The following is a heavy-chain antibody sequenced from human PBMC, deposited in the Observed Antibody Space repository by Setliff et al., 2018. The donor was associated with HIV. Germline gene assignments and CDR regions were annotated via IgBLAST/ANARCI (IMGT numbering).Heavy chain of an antibody. D-gene: IGHD3-22*01. CDR1: GYTFTDYY. CDR2: VVPTIHEA. Sequence: ASVKVSCKASGYTFTDYYMHWVRQAPGQGLEWMGGVVPTIHEATYAQKFQGRVTITADESATTVYMEMSGLTSEDTAIYYCARGADASGYFYREYFQHWGQGTLVTVSS. CDR3: ARGADASGYFYREYFQH. V-gene: IGHV1-46*01. J-gene: IGHJ1*01.